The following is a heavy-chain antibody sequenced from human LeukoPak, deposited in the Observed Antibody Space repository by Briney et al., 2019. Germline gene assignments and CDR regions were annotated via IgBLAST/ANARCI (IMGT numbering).Heavy chain of an antibody. Sequence: PGRSLRLSCTPSGFAFTIYFMTWARQAPGTGLEWVSGINGRGDETHYADSVKGRFTISRDNSKRTGYLKLSGLRAEDTAVYYCACHCSGSRCSDHDYWGQGTVVTVSS. CDR1: GFAFTIYF. V-gene: IGHV3-23*01. D-gene: IGHD2-15*01. J-gene: IGHJ4*02. CDR3: ACHCSGSRCSDHDY. CDR2: INGRGDET.